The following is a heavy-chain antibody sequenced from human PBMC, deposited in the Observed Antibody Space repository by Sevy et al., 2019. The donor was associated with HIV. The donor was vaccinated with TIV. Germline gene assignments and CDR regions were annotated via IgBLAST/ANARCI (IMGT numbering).Heavy chain of an antibody. CDR1: GYSFTSYW. Sequence: GESLKITCKGSGYSFTSYWIGWVRQMPGKGLEWMGIIDPGDSDTRYSPSFQGQVTISADKSISTAYLQWSSLKASETAMDYCARRSIVGAHYLCWGQGTLVTVSS. V-gene: IGHV5-51*01. CDR3: ARRSIVGAHYLC. CDR2: IDPGDSDT. D-gene: IGHD1-26*01. J-gene: IGHJ4*02.